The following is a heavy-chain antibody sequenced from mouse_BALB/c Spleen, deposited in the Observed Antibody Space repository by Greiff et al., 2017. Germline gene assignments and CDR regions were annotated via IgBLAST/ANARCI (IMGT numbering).Heavy chain of an antibody. CDR2: ISDGGSYT. CDR1: GFTFSDYY. Sequence: EVQLVESGGGLVKPGGSLKLSCAASGFTFSDYYMYWVRQTPEKRLEWVATISDGGSYTYYPDSVKGRFTISRDNAKNNLYLQMSSLKSEDTAMYYCARAQNYYGSTCDYWGQGTTLTVSS. J-gene: IGHJ2*01. V-gene: IGHV5-4*02. D-gene: IGHD1-1*01. CDR3: ARAQNYYGSTCDY.